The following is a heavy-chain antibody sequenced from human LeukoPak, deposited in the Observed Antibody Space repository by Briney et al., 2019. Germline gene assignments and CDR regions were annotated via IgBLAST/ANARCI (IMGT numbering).Heavy chain of an antibody. CDR2: IYRGGGT. D-gene: IGHD3-16*01. J-gene: IGHJ4*02. Sequence: PGGSLRLSCAASGFTVSTNYMSWVRQAPGKGLEWVSVIYRGGGTFYADSVKGRFTISRDISKNTMYLQMNSLRDEDTAVYYCANGDNDGFGGYWGQGTLVTVSS. CDR1: GFTVSTNY. CDR3: ANGDNDGFGGY. V-gene: IGHV3-66*01.